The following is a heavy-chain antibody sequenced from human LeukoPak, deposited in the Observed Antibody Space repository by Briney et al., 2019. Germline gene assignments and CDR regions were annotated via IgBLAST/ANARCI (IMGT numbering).Heavy chain of an antibody. CDR2: ISESGDST. CDR1: GFTFSRYA. D-gene: IGHD1-26*01. V-gene: IGHV3-23*01. Sequence: QPGGSLRLSCAASGFTFSRYAMSWVRQAPGKGLEWVSIISESGDSTYYADSVKGRFTISRDNSKNTLYLQMNSLRAEDTAVYYCAKEIDYSGSYRNFDYWGQGTLVTVSS. CDR3: AKEIDYSGSYRNFDY. J-gene: IGHJ4*02.